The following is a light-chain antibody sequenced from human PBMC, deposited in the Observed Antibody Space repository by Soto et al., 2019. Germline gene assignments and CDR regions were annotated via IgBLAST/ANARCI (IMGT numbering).Light chain of an antibody. J-gene: IGLJ3*02. Sequence: QSVLTQPASVSGSPGQSITISCTGTSSDVGSYNLVSWYQQHPGKAPKLMIYEGSKRPSGVSNRFSGSKSGNTASLTISGLQAEGEADYYCFSYAGSRVFGGGTELTVL. CDR1: SSDVGSYNL. V-gene: IGLV2-23*01. CDR3: FSYAGSRV. CDR2: EGS.